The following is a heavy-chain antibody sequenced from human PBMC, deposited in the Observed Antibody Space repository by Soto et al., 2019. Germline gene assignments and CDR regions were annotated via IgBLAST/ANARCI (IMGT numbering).Heavy chain of an antibody. CDR2: IIPIFGTA. D-gene: IGHD2-21*01. J-gene: IGHJ4*02. CDR3: ARTPLYSGYFDY. CDR1: GGTFSSYA. V-gene: IGHV1-69*06. Sequence: GASVKVSCKASGGTFSSYAINWVRQAPGQGLEWMGGIIPIFGTANYAQKFQGRVTVTADKSTNTVYMELSSLRSEDTAVYYCARTPLYSGYFDYWVQGTLVTVSS.